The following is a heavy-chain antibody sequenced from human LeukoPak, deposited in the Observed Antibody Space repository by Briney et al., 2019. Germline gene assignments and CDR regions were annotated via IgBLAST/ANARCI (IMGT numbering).Heavy chain of an antibody. Sequence: ASVKVSCKASGGTFSSYAISWVRQAPGQGLEWMGGIIPIFGTANYAQKFQGRVTITADESTSTAYMELSSLRSEDTAVYYCARDKVAEYQLLWRRPAHNWFDPWGQGTLVTVSS. CDR2: IIPIFGTA. V-gene: IGHV1-69*13. CDR3: ARDKVAEYQLLWRRPAHNWFDP. CDR1: GGTFSSYA. D-gene: IGHD2-2*01. J-gene: IGHJ5*02.